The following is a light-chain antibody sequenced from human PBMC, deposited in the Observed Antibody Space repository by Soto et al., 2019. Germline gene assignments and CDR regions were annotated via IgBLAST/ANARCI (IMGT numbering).Light chain of an antibody. V-gene: IGLV2-11*01. Sequence: QSVLTRARSVSGSPGQSVTISCTGTSSDVGGYNYVSWYQQHPGKAPKLMIYDVSKRPSGVPDRFSGSKSGNTASLTISGLQAEDEADYYCCSYAGSYTYNYVFGTGTKVTVL. CDR3: CSYAGSYTYNYV. CDR2: DVS. CDR1: SSDVGGYNY. J-gene: IGLJ1*01.